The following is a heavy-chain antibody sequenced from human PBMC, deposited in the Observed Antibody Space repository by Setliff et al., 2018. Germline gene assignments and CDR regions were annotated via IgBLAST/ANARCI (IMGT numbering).Heavy chain of an antibody. D-gene: IGHD1-1*01. CDR2: IRSRNDGGTT. V-gene: IGHV3-15*01. CDR3: TSAKLERRTGHHYYMDV. Sequence: GGSLRLSCAASGLTFSHAWMTWVRQSPGKGLEWVGRIRSRNDGGTTDYAAPVKGRFTFSRDDSKNTLYLQMNNLKAEDTATYYCTSAKLERRTGHHYYMDVWGKGTTVTVSS. J-gene: IGHJ6*03. CDR1: GLTFSHAW.